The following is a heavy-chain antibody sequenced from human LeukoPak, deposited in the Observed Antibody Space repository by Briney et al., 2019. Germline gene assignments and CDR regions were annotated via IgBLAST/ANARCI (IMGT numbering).Heavy chain of an antibody. V-gene: IGHV3-30*18. CDR3: AKDEDESITGGNWFDP. D-gene: IGHD1-14*01. J-gene: IGHJ5*02. Sequence: GGSLRLSCAASGFTFSSSAMHWVRQAPDKGLEWVAVISYDGSNKYYADSVKGRFTISRDNSKNTLYLQMNSLRGEDRAVYYCAKDEDESITGGNWFDPWGQGTLVTVSS. CDR1: GFTFSSSA. CDR2: ISYDGSNK.